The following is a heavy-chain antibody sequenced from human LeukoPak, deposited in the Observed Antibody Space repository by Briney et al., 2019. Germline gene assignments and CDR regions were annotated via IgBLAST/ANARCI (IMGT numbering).Heavy chain of an antibody. CDR3: ARDSRVDSGYDLDAFDI. CDR1: GYTFTSYY. Sequence: ASVKVSCKASGYTFTSYYMHWVRQAPGQGLEWMGIINPSGGSTSYAQNFQGRVTMTRDMSTRTVYMELRSMRSEATAVYYCARDSRVDSGYDLDAFDIWGQGTMVTVSS. CDR2: INPSGGST. D-gene: IGHD5-12*01. J-gene: IGHJ3*02. V-gene: IGHV1-46*01.